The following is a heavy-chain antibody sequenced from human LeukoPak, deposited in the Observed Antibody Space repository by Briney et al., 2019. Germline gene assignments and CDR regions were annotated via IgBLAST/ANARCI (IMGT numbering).Heavy chain of an antibody. D-gene: IGHD3-22*01. CDR2: INPSGGST. Sequence: GASVKVSCKASGYTFTSYYMHWVRQAPGQGLEWMGIINPSGGSTSYAQKFQGRVTMTRDTSTSTVYMELSSLRSEDTAVYYCARLHYDSSGYYTGFDYWGQGTLVTVSS. CDR1: GYTFTSYY. V-gene: IGHV1-46*01. CDR3: ARLHYDSSGYYTGFDY. J-gene: IGHJ4*02.